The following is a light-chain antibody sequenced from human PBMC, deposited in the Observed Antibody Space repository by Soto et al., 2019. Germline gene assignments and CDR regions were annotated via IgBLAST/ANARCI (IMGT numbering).Light chain of an antibody. Sequence: QSALTQPASVSGSPGQSITISCTGTSSDVGGYNYVSWYQQHPGKAPKRMIYDVSNRPSGVSNRFSGSKSGNTAYLTISGLQAEEEADYYCSSYTSSTVVFGGGTKLTVL. CDR1: SSDVGGYNY. CDR3: SSYTSSTVV. J-gene: IGLJ2*01. CDR2: DVS. V-gene: IGLV2-14*01.